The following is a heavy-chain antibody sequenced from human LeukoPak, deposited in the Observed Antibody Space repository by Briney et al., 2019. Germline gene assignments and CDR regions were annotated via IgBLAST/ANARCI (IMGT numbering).Heavy chain of an antibody. CDR1: GFTFSTYV. Sequence: GGSLRLSCAASGFTFSTYVMRWVRQAPGKGLGWVSTISGTGDDTYYADSVKGRFTFSRDNSKNTLYLQMNSLRAEDTAVYCCAKALLQQFLPFEYWGQGSLVTVSS. D-gene: IGHD3-22*01. CDR3: AKALLQQFLPFEY. CDR2: ISGTGDDT. J-gene: IGHJ4*02. V-gene: IGHV3-23*01.